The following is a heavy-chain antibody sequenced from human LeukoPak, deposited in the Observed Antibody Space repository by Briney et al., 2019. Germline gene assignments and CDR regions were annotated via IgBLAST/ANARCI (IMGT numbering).Heavy chain of an antibody. CDR1: GFTFSSYS. J-gene: IGHJ4*02. CDR2: ISSSSSTI. Sequence: GGSLRLSCAASGFTFSSYSMNWVRQAPGKGLEWVSYISSSSSTIYYADSVKGRFTISRDNAKNSLYLQMNSLRAEDTAVYYCARDGGKSGSYESDYWGQGTLVTVSS. CDR3: ARDGGKSGSYESDY. V-gene: IGHV3-48*01. D-gene: IGHD1-26*01.